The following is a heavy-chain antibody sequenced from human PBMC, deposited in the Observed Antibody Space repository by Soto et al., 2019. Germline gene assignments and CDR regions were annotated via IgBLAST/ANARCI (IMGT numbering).Heavy chain of an antibody. Sequence: QLQLQESGPRLVKPSETLSLTCTVSGGSISSSSYYWGWIRQPPGKGLEWIGSIYYSGSTYYNPSLKSRVTISVDTSKNQFSLKLSSVTAADTAVYYCARLLATRENDYWGQGTLVTVSS. J-gene: IGHJ4*02. CDR1: GGSISSSSYY. CDR3: ARLLATRENDY. V-gene: IGHV4-39*01. CDR2: IYYSGST. D-gene: IGHD5-12*01.